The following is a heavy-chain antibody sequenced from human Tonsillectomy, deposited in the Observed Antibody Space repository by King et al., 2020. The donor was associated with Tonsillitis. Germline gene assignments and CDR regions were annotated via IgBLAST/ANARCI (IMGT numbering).Heavy chain of an antibody. CDR2: INHSGST. Sequence: VQLQQWGAGLLKPSETLSLTCAVYGGSFSGYYWNWIRQPPGKGLEWIGEINHSGSTNHNPSLKSRVTISVDRTKNHFSLKLSSVTAADTAVYYCARDGYSSGWPGSTNWFDPWGQGTLVTVSS. D-gene: IGHD6-19*01. CDR3: ARDGYSSGWPGSTNWFDP. CDR1: GGSFSGYY. J-gene: IGHJ5*02. V-gene: IGHV4-34*01.